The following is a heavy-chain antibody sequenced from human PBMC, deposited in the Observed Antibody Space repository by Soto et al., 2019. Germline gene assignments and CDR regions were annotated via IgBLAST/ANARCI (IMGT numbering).Heavy chain of an antibody. V-gene: IGHV4-39*01. D-gene: IGHD1-26*01. J-gene: IGHJ4*02. CDR3: ARHRGLGGSYSDY. Sequence: QLQLQESGPGLVKPSETLSLTCTVSGGSISSSSYYWGWIRQPPGKGLEWIGSIYYSGSTYYNPSLKSRVTVSVDTSKNQFSLKLSSVTAADTAVYYCARHRGLGGSYSDYWGQGTLVTVSS. CDR1: GGSISSSSYY. CDR2: IYYSGST.